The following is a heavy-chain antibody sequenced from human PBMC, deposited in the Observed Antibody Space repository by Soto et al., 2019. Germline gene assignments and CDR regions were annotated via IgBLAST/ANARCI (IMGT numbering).Heavy chain of an antibody. V-gene: IGHV3-23*01. Sequence: GGSLRLSCAASGFTFSSYAMSWVRQAPGKGLEWVSAISGSGGSTYYADSVKGRFTISRDNSKNTLYLQMNSLRAEDTAVYYCARVPPSNARGVPHFDYWGQGTLVPVSS. CDR1: GFTFSSYA. CDR2: ISGSGGST. CDR3: ARVPPSNARGVPHFDY. D-gene: IGHD3-10*02. J-gene: IGHJ4*02.